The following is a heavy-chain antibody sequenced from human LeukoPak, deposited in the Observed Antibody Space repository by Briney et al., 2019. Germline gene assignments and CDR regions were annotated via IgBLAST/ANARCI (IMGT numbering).Heavy chain of an antibody. J-gene: IGHJ6*02. V-gene: IGHV4-30-2*01. CDR2: VYHTGNT. CDR3: ARTYYYGSSGYYSLFNYYGMDV. CDR1: GDSNTTDSYS. Sequence: TLSLTCSVSGDSNTTDSYSWSWIRQPPGKGLEWIGSVYHTGNTYYNPSLKSRVTISVDTSKNQFSLKLSSVTAADTAVYYCARTYYYGSSGYYSLFNYYGMDVWGQGTTVTVSS. D-gene: IGHD3-22*01.